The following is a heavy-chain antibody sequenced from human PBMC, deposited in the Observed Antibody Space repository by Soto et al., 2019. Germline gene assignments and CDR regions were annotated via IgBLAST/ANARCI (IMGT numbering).Heavy chain of an antibody. V-gene: IGHV3-7*01. J-gene: IGHJ6*02. CDR2: IKQDGSEK. D-gene: IGHD5-18*01. CDR1: GFTFSSYW. Sequence: PGGSLRLSCASSGFTFSSYWMSWVRQAPGKGLEWVANIKQDGSEKYYVDSVKGRFTISRDNAKNSLYLQMNSLRAEDTAVYYCARDRWYTAMVRYYYYGMDVWGQGTTVTVSS. CDR3: ARDRWYTAMVRYYYYGMDV.